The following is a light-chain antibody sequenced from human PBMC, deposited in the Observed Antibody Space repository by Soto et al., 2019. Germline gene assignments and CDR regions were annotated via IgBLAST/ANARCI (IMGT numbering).Light chain of an antibody. CDR2: KTS. V-gene: IGKV1-5*03. J-gene: IGKJ1*01. CDR3: HQYNSYWT. Sequence: IQMTQSPSTLSASLGEKVTITCRASQSIGIGLAWYQQKPGKDPKLLIYKTSILENGVPSRFSGSGSGTEFTLSISSLQPDDFATYYCHQYNSYWTFGQGTKVDIK. CDR1: QSIGIG.